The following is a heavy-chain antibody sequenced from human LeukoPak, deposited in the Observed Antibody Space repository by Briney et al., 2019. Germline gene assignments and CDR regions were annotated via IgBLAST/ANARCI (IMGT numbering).Heavy chain of an antibody. CDR1: GYIFTSYD. V-gene: IGHV1-46*01. Sequence: ASVKVSCKASGYIFTSYDINWVRQATGQGLEWMGIINPSGGSTSYAQKFQGRVTMTRDMSTSTVYMDLSSLRSEDTAVYYCARGGANTYYDSSGYYSLDYWGQGTLVTVSS. CDR3: ARGGANTYYDSSGYYSLDY. J-gene: IGHJ4*02. D-gene: IGHD3-22*01. CDR2: INPSGGST.